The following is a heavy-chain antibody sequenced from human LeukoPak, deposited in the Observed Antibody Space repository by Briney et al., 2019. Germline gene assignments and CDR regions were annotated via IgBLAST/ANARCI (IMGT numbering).Heavy chain of an antibody. CDR1: GYTFTSYD. Sequence: ASVKVSCTASGYTFTSYDINWVRQATGQGLEWMGWMNPNSGNTGYAQKFQGRVTMTRNTSISTAYMELSSLRSEDTAVYYCASFGYGDYRYYFDYWGQGTLVTVSS. CDR2: MNPNSGNT. J-gene: IGHJ4*01. D-gene: IGHD4-17*01. V-gene: IGHV1-8*01. CDR3: ASFGYGDYRYYFDY.